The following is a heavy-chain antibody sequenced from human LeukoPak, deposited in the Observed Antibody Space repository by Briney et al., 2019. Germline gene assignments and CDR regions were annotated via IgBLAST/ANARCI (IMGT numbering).Heavy chain of an antibody. CDR3: ARDRDITIFGVVIRRGFDP. CDR1: GYTFTSYY. J-gene: IGHJ5*02. D-gene: IGHD3-3*01. Sequence: PLASVKVSCKASGYTFTSYYMHWVRQAPGQGLEWMGIINPSGGSTSYAQKFQGRVTMTRDTSTSTVYMELSSLRSDDTAVYYCARDRDITIFGVVIRRGFDPWGQGTLVTVSS. CDR2: INPSGGST. V-gene: IGHV1-46*01.